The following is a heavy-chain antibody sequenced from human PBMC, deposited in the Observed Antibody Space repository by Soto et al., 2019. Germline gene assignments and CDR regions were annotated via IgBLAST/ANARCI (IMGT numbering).Heavy chain of an antibody. CDR2: ISDSSSTI. CDR1: GFTFNTYN. Sequence: GGSLRLSCAASGFTFNTYNMNWVRQAPGKGLEWVSYISDSSSTIHYADSVKGRFTISRDNAKNSLYLQMNSLRAEDTAVYYCAREYCSSTSCLNWFDPWGRGTLVTVSS. D-gene: IGHD2-2*01. J-gene: IGHJ5*02. CDR3: AREYCSSTSCLNWFDP. V-gene: IGHV3-48*01.